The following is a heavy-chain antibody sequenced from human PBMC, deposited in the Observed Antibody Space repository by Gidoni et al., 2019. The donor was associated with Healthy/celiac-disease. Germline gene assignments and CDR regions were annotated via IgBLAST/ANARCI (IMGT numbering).Heavy chain of an antibody. Sequence: QVQLQASGPGLVKPSQTLSLTCTVPGGSISSGDYYWSWIRQPPGKGLEWIGYIYYRGSTYYNPALKSRVTITVDTSKNKFSLKLSSVTAADTAVYYCARTYYDFNYYYGMDVWGQGTTVTVSS. J-gene: IGHJ6*02. V-gene: IGHV4-30-4*01. CDR3: ARTYYDFNYYYGMDV. CDR2: IYYRGST. CDR1: GGSISSGDYY. D-gene: IGHD3-3*01.